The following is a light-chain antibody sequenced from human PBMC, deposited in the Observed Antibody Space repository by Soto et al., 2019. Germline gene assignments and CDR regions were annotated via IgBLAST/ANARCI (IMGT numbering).Light chain of an antibody. V-gene: IGKV3-15*01. CDR1: QSISAN. CDR3: QQYSNWPRT. Sequence: EIVMTQSPATLSVSPGESATLSCRASQSISANLAWYQQKPGQAPRLLIYGASTMATSFPPRFSGSGSGTEFTLTISSLQSEDFAVYYCQQYSNWPRTFGQGTKVEIK. CDR2: GAS. J-gene: IGKJ1*01.